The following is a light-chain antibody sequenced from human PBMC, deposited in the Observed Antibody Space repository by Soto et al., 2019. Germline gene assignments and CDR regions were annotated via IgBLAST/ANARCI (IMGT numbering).Light chain of an antibody. CDR3: QQYYTTPHT. CDR2: WAS. CDR1: QNVLSTSNNRNY. Sequence: DIVMTQSPDSLAVSLGERATINCKSSQNVLSTSNNRNYLAWYQHKPGQPPQLLVSWASTRDSAVPDRFSGSGSGTDFNLTISSLQAEDAAVYYCQQYYTTPHTFGQGTKVEI. J-gene: IGKJ1*01. V-gene: IGKV4-1*01.